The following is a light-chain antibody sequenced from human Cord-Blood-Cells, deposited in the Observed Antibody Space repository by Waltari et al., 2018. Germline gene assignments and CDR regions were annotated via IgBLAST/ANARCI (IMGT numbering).Light chain of an antibody. J-gene: IGLJ3*02. V-gene: IGLV2-23*01. CDR2: EGR. CDR3: CSYAGSSTWV. CDR1: SSDVGSYNL. Sequence: QSALTQPASVSGSPGQSITISCTGTSSDVGSYNLVSWYQQHPGKAPKLMLYEGRNRPSGVSNRFSGSKSGNTASLTISGLQSEDEADYYCCSYAGSSTWVFGGGTKLTVL.